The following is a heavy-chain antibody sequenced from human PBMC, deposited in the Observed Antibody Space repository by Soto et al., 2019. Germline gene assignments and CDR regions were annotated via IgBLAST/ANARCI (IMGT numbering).Heavy chain of an antibody. V-gene: IGHV4-59*01. CDR2: IYYSGST. D-gene: IGHD3-3*01. J-gene: IGHJ6*02. CDR1: GGSISDYF. CDR3: TREQMYFDFWAAYPGKYGMDV. Sequence: SETLSLTCTVSGGSISDYFLSWMGGSPGGGLEWIGDIYYSGSTNYNPSLTGRVTISVDTSENHLSLKLTSVTAADTAVYYCTREQMYFDFWAAYPGKYGMDVWGQGTTVTVSS.